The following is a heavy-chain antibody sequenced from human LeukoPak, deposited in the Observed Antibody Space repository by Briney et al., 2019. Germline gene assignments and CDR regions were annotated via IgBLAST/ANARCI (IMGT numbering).Heavy chain of an antibody. CDR1: GYSISSGYY. D-gene: IGHD3-22*01. CDR2: IYHSGST. J-gene: IGHJ4*02. Sequence: TSETLSLTCAVSGYSISSGYYWGWIRQPPGKGLEWIGSIYHSGSTYYNPSLKSRVTISVDTSKNQFSLKLSSVTAADTAVYYCARQHYDSSGYGSFDYWGQGTLVTVSS. V-gene: IGHV4-38-2*01. CDR3: ARQHYDSSGYGSFDY.